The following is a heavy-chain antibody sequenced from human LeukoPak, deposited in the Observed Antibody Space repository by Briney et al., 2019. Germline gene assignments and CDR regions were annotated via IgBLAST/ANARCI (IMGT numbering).Heavy chain of an antibody. CDR1: GFPFSNYW. Sequence: GGSLRLSCAASGFPFSNYWMNWVRQAPGKGLEWVSYISRSASTKYYADSVKGRFTISRDNAKNSLSLQMNSLRAEDTAVYYCARGPQWLGQSFDYWGQGTLVTVSS. J-gene: IGHJ4*02. CDR3: ARGPQWLGQSFDY. V-gene: IGHV3-48*04. CDR2: ISRSASTK. D-gene: IGHD6-19*01.